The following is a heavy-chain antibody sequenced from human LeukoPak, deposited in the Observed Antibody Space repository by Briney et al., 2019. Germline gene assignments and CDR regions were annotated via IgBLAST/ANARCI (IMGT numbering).Heavy chain of an antibody. CDR2: IRGSGGST. V-gene: IGHV3-23*01. CDR1: GFTFSSYA. D-gene: IGHD6-13*01. Sequence: ARSLRLSCVASGFTFSSYAMSWVRQAPGKVLEWVSAIRGSGGSTYYADSVKGRFTISRDNSKNTLYLQMNSLRAEDTAVYYCAKGSEGSSWYGGFAPFDIWGQGTMVTVSS. CDR3: AKGSEGSSWYGGFAPFDI. J-gene: IGHJ3*02.